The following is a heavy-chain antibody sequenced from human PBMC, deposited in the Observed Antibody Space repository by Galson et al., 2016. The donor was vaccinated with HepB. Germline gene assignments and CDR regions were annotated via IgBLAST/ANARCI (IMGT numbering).Heavy chain of an antibody. CDR3: ARGSSGSYRWYDP. CDR1: GGTIRISA. J-gene: IGHJ5*02. V-gene: IGHV1-69*13. D-gene: IGHD1-26*01. CDR2: IIPAFATT. Sequence: SVKVSCKVSGGTIRISAFSWVRQAPGQGLEWMGMIIPAFATTTYAQKFQARITISADESTDTVYMELSSLRSEDTSVYYCARGSSGSYRWYDPWGQGTTVTVSS.